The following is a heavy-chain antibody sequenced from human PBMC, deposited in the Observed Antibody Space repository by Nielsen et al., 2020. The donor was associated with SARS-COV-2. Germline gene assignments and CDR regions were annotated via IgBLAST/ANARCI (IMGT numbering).Heavy chain of an antibody. CDR2: IWYDGSNK. J-gene: IGHJ4*02. V-gene: IGHV3-33*08. CDR1: GFTFDDYA. CDR3: ARGSEWELRG. D-gene: IGHD1-26*01. Sequence: GGSLRLSCAASGFTFDDYAMHWVRQAPGKGLEWVAVIWYDGSNKYYADSVKGRFTISRDNSKNTLYLQMNSLRAEDTAVYYCARGSEWELRGWGQGTLVTVSS.